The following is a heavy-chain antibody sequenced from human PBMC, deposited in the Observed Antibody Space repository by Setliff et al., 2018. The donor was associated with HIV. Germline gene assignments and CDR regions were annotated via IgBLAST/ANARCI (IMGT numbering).Heavy chain of an antibody. V-gene: IGHV4-38-2*02. CDR2: IYHTGSA. Sequence: PSETLSLTCDVSGFSISSRYYGRWIRQSPEKGLEWIGNIYHTGSAYYKPSLNDRATISLDTSKNQFSLKLNSVTAADTAVYYCARDVLDLVISVYGFWGQGIPVTVSS. D-gene: IGHD3-22*01. CDR1: GFSISSRYY. CDR3: ARDVLDLVISVYGF. J-gene: IGHJ4*02.